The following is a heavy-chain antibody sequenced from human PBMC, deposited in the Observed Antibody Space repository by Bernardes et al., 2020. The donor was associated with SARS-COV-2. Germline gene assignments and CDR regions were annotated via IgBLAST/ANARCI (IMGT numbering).Heavy chain of an antibody. CDR1: GFTFSSYG. J-gene: IGHJ3*02. V-gene: IGHV3-33*01. Sequence: GGSLRLSCAASGFTFSSYGMHWVRQAPGKGLEWVAVIWYDGSNKYYADSVKGRFTISRDNSKNTLYLQMNSLRAEDTAVYYCARSGKTRAFDIWGQGTMVTVSS. CDR3: ARSGKTRAFDI. CDR2: IWYDGSNK.